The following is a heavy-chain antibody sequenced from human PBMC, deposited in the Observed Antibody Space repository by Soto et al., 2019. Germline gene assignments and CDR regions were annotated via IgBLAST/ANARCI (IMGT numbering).Heavy chain of an antibody. CDR1: GYTFTSYD. Sequence: QVQLVQSGAEVKKPGASVKVSCKASGYTFTSYDINWVRQATGQGLEWMGCMNPNSGNTGYAQKFXGRAXMXWNTSISTAYIELSSLRSEDTAVYYCASSGSGWYLYWGQGPLVTVSS. D-gene: IGHD6-19*01. V-gene: IGHV1-8*01. CDR2: MNPNSGNT. CDR3: ASSGSGWYLY. J-gene: IGHJ4*02.